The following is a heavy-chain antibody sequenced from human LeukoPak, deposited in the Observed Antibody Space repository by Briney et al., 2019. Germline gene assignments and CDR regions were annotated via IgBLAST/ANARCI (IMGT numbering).Heavy chain of an antibody. CDR3: ARGRPHGNDY. Sequence: GGSLRLSCAASGFTFSSYAMSWVRQAPGKGLVWVSRIASDGSSTTYADSVKGRFSISRDNAKNTLYLQMNSLRVEDTAVYYCARGRPHGNDYWGQGTLVTVSS. CDR1: GFTFSSYA. V-gene: IGHV3-74*01. J-gene: IGHJ4*02. CDR2: IASDGSST. D-gene: IGHD4-23*01.